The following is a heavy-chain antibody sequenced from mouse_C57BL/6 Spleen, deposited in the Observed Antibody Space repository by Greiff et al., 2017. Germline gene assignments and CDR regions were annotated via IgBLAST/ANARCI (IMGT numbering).Heavy chain of an antibody. CDR1: GFNIKDDY. CDR2: IDPENGDT. D-gene: IGHD2-4*01. CDR3: ARRRPYDYPFDY. Sequence: EVQLQQSGAELVRPGASVKLSCTASGFNIKDDYMHWVKQRPEQGLEWIGWIDPENGDTEYASKFQGKATITADTSSNTAYLQLSSLTSEDTAVYYCARRRPYDYPFDYWGQGTTLTVSS. V-gene: IGHV14-4*01. J-gene: IGHJ2*01.